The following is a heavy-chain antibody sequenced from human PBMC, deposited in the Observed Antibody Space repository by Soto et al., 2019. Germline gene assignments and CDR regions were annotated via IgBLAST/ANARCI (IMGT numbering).Heavy chain of an antibody. D-gene: IGHD5-18*01. CDR2: IYWDDDK. CDR3: AHSPLVTAMAFDAFDI. Sequence: QITLKESGPTLVKPTQTLTLTCTFSGFSLSTSGVGVGWIRQPPGKALEWLALIYWDDDKRYSPSLKSRLTITKDTSKNQVVLTMTNMDPVDTATYYCAHSPLVTAMAFDAFDIWGQGTMVTVSS. J-gene: IGHJ3*02. V-gene: IGHV2-5*02. CDR1: GFSLSTSGVG.